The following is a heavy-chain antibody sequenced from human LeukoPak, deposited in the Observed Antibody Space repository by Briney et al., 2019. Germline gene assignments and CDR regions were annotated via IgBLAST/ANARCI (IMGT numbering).Heavy chain of an antibody. D-gene: IGHD3-3*01. CDR3: ARDSTMVSIVPDDAFDI. CDR1: GGSISSGSYY. Sequence: SQTLSLTCTVSGGSISSGSYYWSWIRQPAGKGLEWIGRIYTSGSTNYNPSLKSRVTISVDTSKNQFSLKLSSVTAADTAVYYCARDSTMVSIVPDDAFDIWGQGTMVTVSS. J-gene: IGHJ3*02. V-gene: IGHV4-61*02. CDR2: IYTSGST.